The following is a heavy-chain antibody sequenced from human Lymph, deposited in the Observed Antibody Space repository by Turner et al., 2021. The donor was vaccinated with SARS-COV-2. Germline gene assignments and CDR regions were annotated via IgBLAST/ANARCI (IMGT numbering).Heavy chain of an antibody. V-gene: IGHV5-51*01. D-gene: IGHD2-21*01. CDR1: GYSFEIYC. CDR3: ARLLLSRRYFDY. Sequence: DVQLVQSGAEVRRSGVSLGSSRKVSGYSFEIYCIGWVRQMPGRGLDCRVIIYPRDSATRYSSSCQCQVTISVDKTITTAYLQWRSLKASDPAMYYCARLLLSRRYFDYWGQGTLVTVSS. J-gene: IGHJ4*02. CDR2: IYPRDSAT.